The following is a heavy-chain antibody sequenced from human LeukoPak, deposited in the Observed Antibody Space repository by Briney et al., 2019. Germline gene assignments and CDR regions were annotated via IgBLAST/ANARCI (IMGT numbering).Heavy chain of an antibody. V-gene: IGHV3-9*03. CDR2: ISWNSGSI. CDR3: AKDEFVASDFTGAFDI. CDR1: GFTFDDYA. D-gene: IGHD2-8*02. Sequence: GRSLRLSCAASGFTFDDYAMHWVRQAPGKGLEWVSGISWNSGSIGYADSVKGRFTISRDNAKNSLYLQMNSLRAEDMALYYCAKDEFVASDFTGAFDIWGQGSMVTVSS. J-gene: IGHJ3*02.